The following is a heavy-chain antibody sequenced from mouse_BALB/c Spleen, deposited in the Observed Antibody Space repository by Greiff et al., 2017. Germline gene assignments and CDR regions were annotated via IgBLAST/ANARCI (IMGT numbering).Heavy chain of an antibody. CDR3: ARDFGYDFHAMDY. CDR1: GFSLTGYG. J-gene: IGHJ4*01. D-gene: IGHD2-2*01. CDR2: IWGDGST. V-gene: IGHV2-6-7*01. Sequence: QVQLKQSGPGLVAPSQSLSITCTVSGFSLTGYGVNWVRQPPGKGLEWLGMIWGDGSTDYNSALKSRLSISKDNSKSQVFLKMNSLQTDDTARYYCARDFGYDFHAMDYWGQGTSVTVSS.